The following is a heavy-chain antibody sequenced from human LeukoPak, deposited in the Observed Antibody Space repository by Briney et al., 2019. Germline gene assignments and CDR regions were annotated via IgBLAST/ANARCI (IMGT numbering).Heavy chain of an antibody. D-gene: IGHD6-6*01. CDR2: IWHDGSVT. J-gene: IGHJ4*02. CDR3: ARSDSSSVTGQNLDY. CDR1: GFSFSTYG. Sequence: PGRSLRLSCAASGFSFSTYGMHWVRQAPGKGLEWMALIWHDGSVTYYADSVKGRFTISRDNAKNSLYLQMNSLRAEDTALYYCARSDSSSVTGQNLDYWGQGTLVTVSS. V-gene: IGHV3-33*01.